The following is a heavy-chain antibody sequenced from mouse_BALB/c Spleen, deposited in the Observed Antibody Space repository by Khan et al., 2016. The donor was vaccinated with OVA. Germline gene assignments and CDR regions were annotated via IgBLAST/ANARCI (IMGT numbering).Heavy chain of an antibody. CDR3: ARNYDYDEGLAY. CDR1: GFSLTSYG. CDR2: IWSVGST. Sequence: VQLQESGPGLVQPSQSLSITCTVSGFSLTSYGVHWVRQSPGKGLEWLGVIWSVGSTDYNAAFISRLNISKYNSKSQAFFKMNSLQADDTAIYYCARNYDYDEGLAYWGQGTLVTVSA. V-gene: IGHV2-2*01. J-gene: IGHJ3*01. D-gene: IGHD2-4*01.